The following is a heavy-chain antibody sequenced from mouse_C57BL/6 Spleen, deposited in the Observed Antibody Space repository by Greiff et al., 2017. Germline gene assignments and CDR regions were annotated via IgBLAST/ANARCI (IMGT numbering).Heavy chain of an antibody. CDR1: GYTFTDYY. D-gene: IGHD2-1*01. CDR3: AGDYGNYPFDY. CDR2: INPNNGGT. V-gene: IGHV1-26*01. Sequence: EVQLQQSGPELVKPGASVKISCKASGYTFTDYYMNWVKQSHGKSLEWIGDINPNNGGTSYNQKFKGKDTLTVDKSSSTAYMELRSLTSEDSAVYYCAGDYGNYPFDYWGQGTTLTVSS. J-gene: IGHJ2*01.